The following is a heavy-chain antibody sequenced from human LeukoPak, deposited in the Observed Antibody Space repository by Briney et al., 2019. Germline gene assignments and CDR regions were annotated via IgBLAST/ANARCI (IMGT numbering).Heavy chain of an antibody. CDR3: ARDPGIVVVPAAIGGFDP. Sequence: SVKVSRKASGGTFSSYAISWVRQAPGQGLEWMGGIIPIFGTANYAQKFQGRVTITADESTSTAYMELSSLRSEDTAVYYCARDPGIVVVPAAIGGFDPWGQGTLVTVSS. J-gene: IGHJ5*02. CDR1: GGTFSSYA. D-gene: IGHD2-2*01. CDR2: IIPIFGTA. V-gene: IGHV1-69*13.